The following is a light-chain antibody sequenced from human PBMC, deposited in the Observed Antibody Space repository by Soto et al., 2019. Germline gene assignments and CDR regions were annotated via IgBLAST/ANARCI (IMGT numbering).Light chain of an antibody. CDR2: DVS. CDR3: QQYNGYSRT. Sequence: DIQMTQSPSTLSASEGDRVTITCRASQSIGDSLAWYQQKPGKAPYLLISDVSSLERGVPSRFSGSGSGTEFTLTISSMQPDDFATFYCQQYNGYSRTFGQGTKVEI. CDR1: QSIGDS. V-gene: IGKV1-5*01. J-gene: IGKJ1*01.